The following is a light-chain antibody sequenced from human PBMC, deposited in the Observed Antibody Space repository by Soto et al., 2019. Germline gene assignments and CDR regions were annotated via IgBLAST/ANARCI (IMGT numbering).Light chain of an antibody. CDR3: LQHNTYPWT. J-gene: IGKJ1*01. Sequence: DVQMTQSPSSLSASVGDIVTITCRASQDIRFNLGWFQQKPGEGPKRLIYSSSDLQSGVPSRFSANSSGTEFTLIINGLQPEDSASYFFLQHNTYPWTFGLGTKVII. V-gene: IGKV1-17*01. CDR1: QDIRFN. CDR2: SSS.